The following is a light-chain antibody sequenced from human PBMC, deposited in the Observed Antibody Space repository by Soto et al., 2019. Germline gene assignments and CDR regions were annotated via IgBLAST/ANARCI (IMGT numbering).Light chain of an antibody. V-gene: IGKV3-11*01. CDR2: DAS. Sequence: EIVLTQYTATLSLSPGERATLSCRASQSVSSYLAWYQRKPGQAPRLLIYDASNRATGIPARFSGSGSGTDFTLTISSLEPEDFAVYYCQQRSNWLTFGQGTRLEIK. CDR1: QSVSSY. J-gene: IGKJ5*01. CDR3: QQRSNWLT.